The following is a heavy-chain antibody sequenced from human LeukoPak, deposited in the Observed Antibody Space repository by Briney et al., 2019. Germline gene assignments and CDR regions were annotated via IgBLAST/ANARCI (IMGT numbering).Heavy chain of an antibody. CDR2: ISYDGSND. CDR1: GFTFSIYA. Sequence: GRSLRLSCAGSGFTFSIYAIHWVRQAPGKGLEWVAVISYDGSNDYYADSAKGRFTISRDNSKNTLYLQMNSLRPEDTAVYYCARPPARYDTDWYFDLWGRGTLVTVSS. J-gene: IGHJ2*01. V-gene: IGHV3-30*01. D-gene: IGHD1-1*01. CDR3: ARPPARYDTDWYFDL.